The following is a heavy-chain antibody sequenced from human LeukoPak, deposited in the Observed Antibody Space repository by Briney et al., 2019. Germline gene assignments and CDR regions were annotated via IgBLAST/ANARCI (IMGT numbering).Heavy chain of an antibody. CDR3: ARGTSLTTFLFDF. Sequence: SETLSLTCTVSGGPISSYYWSWIRQSPGKGLEWIGYIYNSVRTNYNPSLKSRVTISVDTSKNQFSLKLSSVTAADTAVYYCARGTSLTTFLFDFWGQGTLVTVSS. V-gene: IGHV4-59*01. J-gene: IGHJ4*02. CDR2: IYNSVRT. D-gene: IGHD4/OR15-4a*01. CDR1: GGPISSYY.